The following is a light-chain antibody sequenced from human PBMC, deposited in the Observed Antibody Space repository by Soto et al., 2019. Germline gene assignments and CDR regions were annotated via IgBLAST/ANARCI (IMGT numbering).Light chain of an antibody. CDR1: QSVLHSPSNNNF. CDR2: WAS. V-gene: IGKV4-1*01. CDR3: QQYHSTPWT. Sequence: DVVMTQSPDSLAMSLGERATIKCKSSQSVLHSPSNNNFLLWYQQKPGRPPKLLIHWASTRQSGVPDRFSGSGSGTDFTLTINNLQPEDVAVYYCQQYHSTPWTFGQGTRVEIK. J-gene: IGKJ1*01.